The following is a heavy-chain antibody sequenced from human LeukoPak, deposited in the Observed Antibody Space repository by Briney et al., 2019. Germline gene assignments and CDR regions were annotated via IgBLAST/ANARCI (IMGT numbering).Heavy chain of an antibody. CDR3: ARGALYVAAATYGMDA. Sequence: SETLSLTCAVYGGSFSGYYWSWIRQPPGKGLEWIGEINHSGSTNYNPSLKSRVTISVDTSKNQFSLKLSSVTAADTAVYYCARGALYVAAATYGMDAWGQGTTVTVSS. V-gene: IGHV4-34*01. J-gene: IGHJ6*02. D-gene: IGHD6-13*01. CDR1: GGSFSGYY. CDR2: INHSGST.